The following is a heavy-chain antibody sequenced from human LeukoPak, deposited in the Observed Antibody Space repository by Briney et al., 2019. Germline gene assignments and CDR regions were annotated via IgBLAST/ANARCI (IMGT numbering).Heavy chain of an antibody. D-gene: IGHD6-19*01. CDR2: INHSGST. V-gene: IGHV4-34*01. CDR3: AASSGWYYYYYGMDV. Sequence: SETLSLTCAVYGGSFSGYYWSWIRQPPGKGLERIGEINHSGSTNYNPSLKSRVTISVDTSKNQSSLKLSSVTAADTAVYYCAASSGWYYYYYGMDVWGQGTTVTVSS. J-gene: IGHJ6*02. CDR1: GGSFSGYY.